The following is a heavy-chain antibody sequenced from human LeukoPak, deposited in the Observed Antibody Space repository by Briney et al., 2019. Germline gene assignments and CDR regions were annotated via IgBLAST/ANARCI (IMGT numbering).Heavy chain of an antibody. D-gene: IGHD5-24*01. CDR2: INAGNGNT. J-gene: IGHJ4*02. Sequence: GASVEVSCKASGYTFSTYTMHWVRQAPGQRLEWMGWINAGNGNTKYSQKFQGRVSITRDTSASTAYMEMSSLRCEDTAVYYCAREIDRDDYNRFFDYWGQGTLVTVSS. CDR1: GYTFSTYT. V-gene: IGHV1-3*01. CDR3: AREIDRDDYNRFFDY.